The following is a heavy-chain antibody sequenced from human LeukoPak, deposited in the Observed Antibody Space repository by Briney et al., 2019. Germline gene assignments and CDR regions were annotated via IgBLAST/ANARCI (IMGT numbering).Heavy chain of an antibody. CDR3: ARVNARTTSYYYYMDV. CDR1: GFTFDDYA. Sequence: PGRSLRLSCAASGFTFDDYAMHWVRQAPGKGLEWVSGISWNSGSIGYADSVKGRFTISRDNAKNSLYLQMNSLRAEDTAVYYCARVNARTTSYYYYMDVWGKGTTVTVSS. D-gene: IGHD1-7*01. CDR2: ISWNSGSI. V-gene: IGHV3-9*01. J-gene: IGHJ6*03.